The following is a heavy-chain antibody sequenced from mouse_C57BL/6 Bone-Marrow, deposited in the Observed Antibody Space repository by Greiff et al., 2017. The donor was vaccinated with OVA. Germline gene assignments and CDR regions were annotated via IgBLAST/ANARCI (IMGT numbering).Heavy chain of an antibody. Sequence: VHVKQSGTVLARPGASVKMSCKTSGYTFTSYWMHWVKQRPGQGLEWIGDIYPGNSDTRYNQKFKGKATLTAVTSDSTAYMELSSLTNDASAVDFCFYSDCGRAMDYWGQGTSVTVSS. CDR2: IYPGNSDT. J-gene: IGHJ4*01. CDR3: FYSDCGRAMDY. V-gene: IGHV1-5*01. CDR1: GYTFTSYW. D-gene: IGHD2-4*01.